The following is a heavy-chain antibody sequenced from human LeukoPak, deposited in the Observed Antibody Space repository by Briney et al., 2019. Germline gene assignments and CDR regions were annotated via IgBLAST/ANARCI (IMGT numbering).Heavy chain of an antibody. V-gene: IGHV4-4*07. CDR3: ARYRQESNGQFDY. CDR1: GGSISGYF. D-gene: IGHD2-8*01. Sequence: SETLSLTCTVSGGSISGYFWRWIRQPAGKGLEWIGRINTSGSTNFNPSLKSRVTMSVDTSKNQFSLKLTSVTAADTALYYCARYRQESNGQFDYWGQGTLVTVSS. J-gene: IGHJ4*02. CDR2: INTSGST.